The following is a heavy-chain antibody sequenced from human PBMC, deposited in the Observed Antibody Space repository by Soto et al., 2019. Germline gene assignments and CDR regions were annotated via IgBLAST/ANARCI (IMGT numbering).Heavy chain of an antibody. D-gene: IGHD4-4*01. Sequence: PSETLSLTCTVSGGSISSYYWSWIRQPPGKGLEWIGYIYYSGSTNYNPSLKSRVTISVDTSKNQFSLKLSSVTAADTAVYYCARVSDYSNYVRYYYYGMDVWGQGTTVTVS. V-gene: IGHV4-59*01. CDR2: IYYSGST. CDR3: ARVSDYSNYVRYYYYGMDV. CDR1: GGSISSYY. J-gene: IGHJ6*02.